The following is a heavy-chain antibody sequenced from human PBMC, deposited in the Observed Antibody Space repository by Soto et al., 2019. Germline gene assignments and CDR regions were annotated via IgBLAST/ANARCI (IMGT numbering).Heavy chain of an antibody. J-gene: IGHJ4*02. Sequence: QVVLLQSGAEVKEPGSSVRVSCQVSGSTFNNFAFSWVRQAPGHGPEWMGGIVVDSNTAEYSQRFQDRVTITADTSTDTIYMELGSLKFEETAVYYCARAIKRWEVNYYFDFWGQGTLVTVSS. CDR1: GSTFNNFA. CDR2: IVVDSNTA. D-gene: IGHD1-26*01. V-gene: IGHV1-69*06. CDR3: ARAIKRWEVNYYFDF.